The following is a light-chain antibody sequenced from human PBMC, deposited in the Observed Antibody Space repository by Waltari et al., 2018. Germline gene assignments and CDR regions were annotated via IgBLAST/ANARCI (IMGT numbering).Light chain of an antibody. CDR1: SGHSSNA. J-gene: IGLJ3*02. CDR2: VNSDGSH. CDR3: QTGGHGTWV. Sequence: QLVLTQSPSASASLGASVKLTCTLSSGHSSNAIPWHQQQPEKGPRYLMKVNSDGSHSKGDKIPDRFSGSSSGAEHYLTISSLQSEDEADYYCQTGGHGTWVFGGGTKLTVL. V-gene: IGLV4-69*01.